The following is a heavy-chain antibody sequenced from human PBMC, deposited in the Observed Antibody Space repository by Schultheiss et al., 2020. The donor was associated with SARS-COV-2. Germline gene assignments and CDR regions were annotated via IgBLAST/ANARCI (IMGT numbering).Heavy chain of an antibody. J-gene: IGHJ4*02. CDR2: INHSGST. V-gene: IGHV4-4*02. D-gene: IGHD2-15*01. Sequence: SETLSLTCAVSGGSISRSNWWTWVRQPPGKGLEWIGEINHSGSTNYNPSLKSRVTISVDTSKNQLSLQLSSVTAADTAVYYCASAPRYCSGGSCYSVDYWGQGTLVTVSS. CDR1: GGSISRSNW. CDR3: ASAPRYCSGGSCYSVDY.